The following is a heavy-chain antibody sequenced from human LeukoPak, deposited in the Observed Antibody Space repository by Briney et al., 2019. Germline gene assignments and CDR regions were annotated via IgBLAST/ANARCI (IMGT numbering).Heavy chain of an antibody. CDR2: IYRTGIT. D-gene: IGHD3/OR15-3a*01. V-gene: IGHV4-31*03. CDR1: GGSISSETHY. Sequence: PSQTLSLTCSVSGGSISSETHYWTWIRQNPGKGLEWIGYIYRTGITYPNPSLKSRVTMSIDTSKNQFSLKLSSVTAADTAVYFCARASWTDLFLDYWGQGTLLSVSS. J-gene: IGHJ4*02. CDR3: ARASWTDLFLDY.